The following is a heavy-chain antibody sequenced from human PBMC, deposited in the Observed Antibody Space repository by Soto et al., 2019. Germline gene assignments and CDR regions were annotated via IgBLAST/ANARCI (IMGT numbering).Heavy chain of an antibody. J-gene: IGHJ4*02. Sequence: QVQLVQSGAEVKRPGASVKVSCKASGYTFTNYYMHWVRQAPGQGLEWMGVIHYSGATPTYAQKFQGRVTMARDTSTSTVYVELSSLTSEDTAVYYCARIPRYSFPTSDDLDSWGQGTLVTVSS. CDR3: ARIPRYSFPTSDDLDS. V-gene: IGHV1-46*01. CDR2: IHYSGATP. CDR1: GYTFTNYY. D-gene: IGHD5-18*01.